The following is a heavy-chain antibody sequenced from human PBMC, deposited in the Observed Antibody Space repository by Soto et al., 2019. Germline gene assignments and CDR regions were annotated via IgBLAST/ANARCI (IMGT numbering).Heavy chain of an antibody. CDR2: FNPTSGST. CDR1: GYTFINYY. D-gene: IGHD6-13*01. V-gene: IGHV1-46*01. Sequence: QVQLVQSGAEVKKPGASVKLSCKASGYTFINYYIHWVRQAPGQGLEWMGIFNPTSGSTNDAQKFQGRVTLTMDTSTRTVYVELSSLRFDDTAVYYCARDLAAGDYWGQGTLVTVSS. CDR3: ARDLAAGDY. J-gene: IGHJ4*02.